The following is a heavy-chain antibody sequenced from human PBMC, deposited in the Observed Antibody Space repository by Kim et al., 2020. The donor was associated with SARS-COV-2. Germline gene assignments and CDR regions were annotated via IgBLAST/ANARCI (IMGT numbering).Heavy chain of an antibody. CDR3: AATSMVRGVNGAWGT. CDR1: GYTFTGYY. J-gene: IGHJ5*02. D-gene: IGHD3-10*01. Sequence: ASVKVSCKASGYTFTGYYMHWVRQAPGQGLEWMGWINPNSGGTNYAQKFQGRVTMTRDTSISTAYMELSRLRSDDTAVYYCAATSMVRGVNGAWGTWGQGTLVTVSS. CDR2: INPNSGGT. V-gene: IGHV1-2*02.